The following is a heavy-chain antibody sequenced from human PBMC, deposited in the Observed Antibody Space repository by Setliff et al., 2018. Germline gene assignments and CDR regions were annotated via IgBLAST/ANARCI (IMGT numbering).Heavy chain of an antibody. J-gene: IGHJ4*02. CDR3: TTYCDSTTCALDY. V-gene: IGHV3-49*04. CDR1: GLTFGDYA. CDR2: IRSKAYGETT. D-gene: IGHD2-2*01. Sequence: PGESLKISCTASGLTFGDYAMGRVRQAPGKGLEWVGYIRSKAYGETTEYAASVEDRFTISRDDPKNTTYLQMNSLKTDDTGVYYCTTYCDSTTCALDYWGQGILVTVSS.